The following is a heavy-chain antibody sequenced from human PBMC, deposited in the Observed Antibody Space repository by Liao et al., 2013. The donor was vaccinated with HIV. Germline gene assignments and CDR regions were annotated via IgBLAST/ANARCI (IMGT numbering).Heavy chain of an antibody. D-gene: IGHD2-21*01. CDR3: ARTAYCGTDCSHDAFDI. Sequence: QVQLQESGPGLVKPSQTLSLACTVSGDSISSGSHYWTWIRQPAGRGLEWIGRISGTGITNYSPSLESRVTISVDTSKNTFSLRLTSVTAADTAVYYCARTAYCGTDCSHDAFDIWGQGTMVTVSS. V-gene: IGHV4-61*02. CDR1: GDSISSGSHY. J-gene: IGHJ3*02. CDR2: ISGTGIT.